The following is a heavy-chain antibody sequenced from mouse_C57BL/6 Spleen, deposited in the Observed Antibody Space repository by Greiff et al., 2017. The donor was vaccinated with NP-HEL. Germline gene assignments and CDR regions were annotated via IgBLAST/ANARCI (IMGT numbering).Heavy chain of an antibody. CDR3: ARKDQLLRGYAMDY. J-gene: IGHJ4*01. CDR2: IHPNSGST. Sequence: QVQLKQPGAELVKPGASVKLSCKASGYTFTSYWMHWVKQRPGQGLEWIGMIHPNSGSTNYNEKFKSKATLTVDKSSSTAYMQLSSLTSEDSAVYYCARKDQLLRGYAMDYWGQGTSVTVSS. CDR1: GYTFTSYW. D-gene: IGHD1-1*01. V-gene: IGHV1-64*01.